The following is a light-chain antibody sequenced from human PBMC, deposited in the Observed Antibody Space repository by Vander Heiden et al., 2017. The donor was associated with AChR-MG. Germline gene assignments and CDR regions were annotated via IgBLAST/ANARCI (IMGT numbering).Light chain of an antibody. Sequence: QSALTQPASVSGSPGQSITISCTGTSSDVGDYNYVAWYQRNPGKAPKLMIYDVSNRPSGVSNRFSGSKSGNTASLTISGLQAEDEADYYCSSYTSSSTRVFGGGTKLTVL. CDR1: SSDVGDYNY. CDR2: DVS. V-gene: IGLV2-14*01. CDR3: SSYTSSSTRV. J-gene: IGLJ3*02.